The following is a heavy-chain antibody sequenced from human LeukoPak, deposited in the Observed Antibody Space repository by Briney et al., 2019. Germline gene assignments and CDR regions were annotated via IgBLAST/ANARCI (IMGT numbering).Heavy chain of an antibody. CDR1: GYIFTDYY. V-gene: IGHV1-46*01. D-gene: IGHD3-16*01. CDR3: IREYEGGYFDY. J-gene: IGHJ4*02. CDR2: IYPSGGTT. Sequence: ASVTVSCKTSGYIFTDYYIHWVRQAPGQGLEWIGLIYPSGGTTDSSQKFKGRVTVTSDTSTNTVYMELRTLMSEDTGIYYCIREYEGGYFDYWGQGTLVTVSS.